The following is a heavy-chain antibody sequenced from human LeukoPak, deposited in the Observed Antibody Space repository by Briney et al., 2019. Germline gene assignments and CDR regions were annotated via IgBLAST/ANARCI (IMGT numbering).Heavy chain of an antibody. J-gene: IGHJ6*02. CDR3: ARDFWQKRDRQWYYYGLDV. Sequence: SETLSLTCSVSGGSIGPFYWSWIRQSPGKGLEWPGYISDTGGADYSPSLKSRVTISIDTSKNQISLKLTLVTVADTAVYFCARDFWQKRDRQWYYYGLDVWGQGTTVTVSS. V-gene: IGHV4-59*12. CDR1: GGSIGPFY. D-gene: IGHD3-16*01. CDR2: ISDTGGA.